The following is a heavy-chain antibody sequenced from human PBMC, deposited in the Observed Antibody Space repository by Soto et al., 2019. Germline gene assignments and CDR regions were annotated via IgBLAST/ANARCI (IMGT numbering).Heavy chain of an antibody. Sequence: GASVKVSCKASGGTFSSYAMSWVRQAPGQGLEWMGGIIPIFGTANYAQKFQGRVTITADESTSTAYMELSSLRSEDTAVYYCARDRQGYYFDYWGQGTLVTVSS. J-gene: IGHJ4*02. CDR2: IIPIFGTA. CDR1: GGTFSSYA. V-gene: IGHV1-69*13. CDR3: ARDRQGYYFDY.